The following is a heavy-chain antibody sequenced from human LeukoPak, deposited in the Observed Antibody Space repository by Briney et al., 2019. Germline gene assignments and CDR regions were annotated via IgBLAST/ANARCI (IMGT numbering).Heavy chain of an antibody. CDR2: IRQDGNEK. CDR3: ARPLGYCSGDSCFPFDI. V-gene: IGHV3-7*01. J-gene: IGHJ3*02. Sequence: GGALRLSCAASGFTFNTYWMRRVRQAPGKGLEWVANIRQDGNEKYYVDSVKGRFIISRDNAKNTLYLQMNSMRAEDTAVYFCARPLGYCSGDSCFPFDIWGQGTVVTVSS. D-gene: IGHD2-15*01. CDR1: GFTFNTYW.